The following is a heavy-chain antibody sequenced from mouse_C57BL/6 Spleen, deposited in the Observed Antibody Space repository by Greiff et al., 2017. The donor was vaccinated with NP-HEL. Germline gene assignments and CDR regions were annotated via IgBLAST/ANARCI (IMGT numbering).Heavy chain of an antibody. CDR3: AREWDGFDY. V-gene: IGHV1-42*01. D-gene: IGHD4-1*01. Sequence: EVQLQESGPELVKPGASVKISCKASGYSFTGYYMNWVKQSPEKSLEWIGEINPSTGGTTYNQKFKAKATLTVDKSSSTAYMQLKSLTSEDSAVYYCAREWDGFDYWGQGTTLTVSS. CDR2: INPSTGGT. J-gene: IGHJ2*01. CDR1: GYSFTGYY.